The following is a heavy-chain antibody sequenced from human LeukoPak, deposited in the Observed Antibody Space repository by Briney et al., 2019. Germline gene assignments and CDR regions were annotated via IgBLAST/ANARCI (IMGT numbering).Heavy chain of an antibody. V-gene: IGHV1-18*01. Sequence: ASVKVSCKTSGYSENFYGITWVRQVAGQGLEWMGWISTQHGQTEYAPNSQDRVTMTTDTYTNTAYMELRSLRSDDTAVYYCAGSLGYCTSNVCYLKYWGQGTLVTVSS. D-gene: IGHD2-8*01. J-gene: IGHJ4*02. CDR2: ISTQHGQT. CDR3: AGSLGYCTSNVCYLKY. CDR1: GYSENFYG.